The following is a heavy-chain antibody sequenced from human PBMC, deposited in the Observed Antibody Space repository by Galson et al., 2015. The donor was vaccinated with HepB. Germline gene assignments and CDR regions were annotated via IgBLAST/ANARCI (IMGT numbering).Heavy chain of an antibody. D-gene: IGHD5-18*01. Sequence: SLRLSCAASGFTFSSYSMNWVRQAPGKGLEWVAVISYDGSNKYYADSVKGRFTISRDNSKNTLYLQMNSLRAEDTAVYYCAKPGSIQLWSPRGAFDIWGQGTMVTVSS. J-gene: IGHJ3*02. CDR2: ISYDGSNK. V-gene: IGHV3-30*18. CDR3: AKPGSIQLWSPRGAFDI. CDR1: GFTFSSYS.